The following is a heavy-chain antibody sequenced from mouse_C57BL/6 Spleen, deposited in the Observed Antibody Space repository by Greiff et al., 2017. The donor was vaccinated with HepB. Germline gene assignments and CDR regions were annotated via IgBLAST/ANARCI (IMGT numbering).Heavy chain of an antibody. V-gene: IGHV1-18*01. Sequence: LKQSGPELVKPGASVKIPCKASGYTFTDYNMDWVKQSHGKSLEWIGDINPNNGGTIYNQKFKGKATLTVDKSSSTAYMELRSLTSEDTAVYYCASSRLRRYFDVWGTGTTVTVSS. CDR2: INPNNGGT. J-gene: IGHJ1*03. D-gene: IGHD2-4*01. CDR1: GYTFTDYN. CDR3: ASSRLRRYFDV.